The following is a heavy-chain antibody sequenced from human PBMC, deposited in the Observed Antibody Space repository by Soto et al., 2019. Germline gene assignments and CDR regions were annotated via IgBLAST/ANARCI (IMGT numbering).Heavy chain of an antibody. CDR1: GFTFSSYG. CDR2: ISYDGSNK. Sequence: GGSLRLSCAASGFTFSSYGMHWVRQAPGKGLEWVAVISYDGSNKYYADSVKGRFTISRDNSKNTLYLQMNSLRAEDTAVYYCAKVGYDFWSGYWDGRYYYMDVWGKGTTVTVSS. J-gene: IGHJ6*03. D-gene: IGHD3-3*01. V-gene: IGHV3-30*18. CDR3: AKVGYDFWSGYWDGRYYYMDV.